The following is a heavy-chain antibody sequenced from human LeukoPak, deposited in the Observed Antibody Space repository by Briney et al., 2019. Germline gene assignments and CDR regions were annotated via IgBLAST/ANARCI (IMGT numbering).Heavy chain of an antibody. CDR1: GYSFMNNW. Sequence: GESQKISCKGSGYSFMNNWIGWVRQMPGKGLEWMGIIYPGDSDTRYSPSFQGQVTISADKSISTAYLQWSSLRASDTAMYYCAKFHYYYGSGIFDAFDIWGLGTMVTVSS. CDR3: AKFHYYYGSGIFDAFDI. CDR2: IYPGDSDT. D-gene: IGHD3-10*01. V-gene: IGHV5-51*01. J-gene: IGHJ3*02.